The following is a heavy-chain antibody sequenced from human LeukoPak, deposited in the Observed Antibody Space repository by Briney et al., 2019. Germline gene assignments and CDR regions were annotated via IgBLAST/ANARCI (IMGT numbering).Heavy chain of an antibody. CDR1: GYTFTGYH. D-gene: IGHD2-2*01. CDR3: ARDLGCSTSCYSGP. CDR2: INPNSGGT. J-gene: IGHJ5*02. Sequence: ASVKVSCKASGYTFTGYHMHWVRQAPGQGLEWMGWINPNSGGTNYAQKFQGRVTMTRDTSISTAYMELSRLRSDDTAVYYCARDLGCSTSCYSGPWGQGTLVTVSS. V-gene: IGHV1-2*02.